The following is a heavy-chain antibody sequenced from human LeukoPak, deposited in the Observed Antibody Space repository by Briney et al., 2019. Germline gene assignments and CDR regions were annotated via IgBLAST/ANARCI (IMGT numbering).Heavy chain of an antibody. CDR3: ARAQRYFRAAGPFDS. J-gene: IGHJ4*02. CDR1: GFTFSYYW. V-gene: IGHV3-7*01. CDR2: IKEDGSDT. D-gene: IGHD6-13*01. Sequence: GGSLRLSCAASGFTFSYYWMTGVRQAPGKGLEWVANIKEDGSDTFYVDSVKGRFTISRDNAKNSLFLQMDSLRTDDTAVYYCARAQRYFRAAGPFDSWGQGTLVTVSS.